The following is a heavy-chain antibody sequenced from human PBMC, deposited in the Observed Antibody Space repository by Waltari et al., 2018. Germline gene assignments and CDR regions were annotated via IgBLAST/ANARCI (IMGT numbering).Heavy chain of an antibody. V-gene: IGHV3-73*01. CDR1: GVTIGGTA. D-gene: IGHD1-1*01. CDR2: VRSKHNNFAT. J-gene: IGHJ4*02. Sequence: EVQVVESGGGFIQTGESLRLSCVASGVTIGGTAMEWVRQSPGKGLQCIGRVRSKHNNFATGYAESMRGRSMVSRNASMNTAYLQIDNVTPDDTAVYYCTTGIVELESERAAFWGRGVLVTVTS. CDR3: TTGIVELESERAAF.